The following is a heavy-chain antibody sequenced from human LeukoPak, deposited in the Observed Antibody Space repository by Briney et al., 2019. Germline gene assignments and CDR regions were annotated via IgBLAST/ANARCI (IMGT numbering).Heavy chain of an antibody. D-gene: IGHD3-3*01. Sequence: GASVKVSCKAAGYTFTSYDINWVRQATGQGLEWMGWMNPNSGNTGYAQKFQGRVTITRNTSISTAYMELSSLRAEDTAVYYCAKLRSNFWSASDYWGQGTLVTVSS. V-gene: IGHV1-8*03. CDR3: AKLRSNFWSASDY. J-gene: IGHJ4*02. CDR1: GYTFTSYD. CDR2: MNPNSGNT.